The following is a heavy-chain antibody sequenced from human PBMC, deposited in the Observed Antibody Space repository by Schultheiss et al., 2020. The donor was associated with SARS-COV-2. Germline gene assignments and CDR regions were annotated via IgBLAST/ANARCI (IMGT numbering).Heavy chain of an antibody. V-gene: IGHV5-51*01. J-gene: IGHJ4*02. Sequence: GGSLRLSCKGSGYSFTSYWIGWVRQMPGKGLEWMGIIYPGDSDTRYSPSFQGQVTISADKSISTAYLQWSSLKASDTAMYYCARRRDYGGIDYWGQGTLVTVSS. CDR3: ARRRDYGGIDY. D-gene: IGHD3-16*01. CDR1: GYSFTSYW. CDR2: IYPGDSDT.